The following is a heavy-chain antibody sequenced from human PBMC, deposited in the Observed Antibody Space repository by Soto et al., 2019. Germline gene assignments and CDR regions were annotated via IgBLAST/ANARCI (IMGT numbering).Heavy chain of an antibody. CDR2: IKSKTDGGTT. D-gene: IGHD3-9*01. CDR3: TTPDYDILTGYPPLYGMDV. Sequence: PGGSLRLSCAASRFTFSNAWMSWVRQAPGKGLEWVGRIKSKTDGGTTDYAAPVKGRFTISRDDSKNTLYLQMNSLKTEDTAVYYCTTPDYDILTGYPPLYGMDVWCQGTTVTVSS. V-gene: IGHV3-15*01. CDR1: RFTFSNAW. J-gene: IGHJ6*02.